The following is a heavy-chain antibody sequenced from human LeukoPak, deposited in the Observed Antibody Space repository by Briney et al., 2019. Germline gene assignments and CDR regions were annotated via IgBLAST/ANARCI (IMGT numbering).Heavy chain of an antibody. J-gene: IGHJ5*02. CDR3: AREANVPQPEDWFDP. D-gene: IGHD5-18*01. CDR1: GGTFSSYA. CDR2: IIPIFGTA. V-gene: IGHV1-69*01. Sequence: GASVKVSCKASGGTFSSYAISWVRQAPGQGLEWMGGIIPIFGTANYAQKFQGRVTITADESTSTAYMELSSLRSGDTAVYYCAREANVPQPEDWFDPWGQGTLVTVSS.